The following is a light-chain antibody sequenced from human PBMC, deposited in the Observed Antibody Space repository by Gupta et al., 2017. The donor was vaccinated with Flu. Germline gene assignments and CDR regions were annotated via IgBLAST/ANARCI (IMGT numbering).Light chain of an antibody. CDR2: AAS. J-gene: IGKJ5*01. CDR3: QQSDSYLPIT. CDR1: QSIRNY. V-gene: IGKV1-39*01. Sequence: SSLSASVGDRVTITCRASQSIRNYLNWYQQKPGKAPELLIYAASSWQSGVPSRFSGSGYGTDFTLTISSRQPEDFATYYCQQSDSYLPITFGQGTRLEIK.